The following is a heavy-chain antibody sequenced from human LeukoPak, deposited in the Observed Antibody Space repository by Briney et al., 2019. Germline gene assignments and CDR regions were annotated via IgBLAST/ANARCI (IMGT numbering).Heavy chain of an antibody. CDR2: INHSGST. D-gene: IGHD5-12*01. CDR1: GGSFSGYY. Sequence: SETLSLTCAVYGGSFSGYYWSWIRQPPGKGLEWIGEINHSGSTNYNPSLKSRITISVDTSKNQFSLKLTSVTAADTAVYYCARHTDPWLQYNYYYYYGMDVWGQGTTVTVSS. V-gene: IGHV4-34*01. J-gene: IGHJ6*02. CDR3: ARHTDPWLQYNYYYYYGMDV.